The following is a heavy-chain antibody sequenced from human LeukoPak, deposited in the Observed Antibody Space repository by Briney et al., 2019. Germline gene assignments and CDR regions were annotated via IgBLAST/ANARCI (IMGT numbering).Heavy chain of an antibody. J-gene: IGHJ4*02. CDR3: ARGGLNSNYFDS. CDR1: SGSFSGYY. CDR2: INDSGRS. Sequence: SETLSLTCAVYSGSFSGYYWSWLRRPPGKGLESIGEINDSGRSKYIPSLKSRVTVSVDTSKNQFSLKLNSVTAADTAVYFCARGGLNSNYFDSWGRGTLVTVSS. V-gene: IGHV4-34*01. D-gene: IGHD4-11*01.